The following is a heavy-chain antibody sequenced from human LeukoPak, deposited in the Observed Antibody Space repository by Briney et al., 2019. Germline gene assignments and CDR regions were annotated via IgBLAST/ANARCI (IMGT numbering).Heavy chain of an antibody. V-gene: IGHV4-34*01. J-gene: IGHJ5*02. CDR1: GGSFSGYY. CDR3: ARSSSGWYFGFDP. CDR2: INHSGST. D-gene: IGHD6-19*01. Sequence: SETLSLTCAVYGGSFSGYYWSWIRQPPGKGLEWIGEINHSGSTNYNPSLKSRVTMSVDTSKNQFSLKLSSVTAADTAVYYCARSSSGWYFGFDPWGQGTLVTVSS.